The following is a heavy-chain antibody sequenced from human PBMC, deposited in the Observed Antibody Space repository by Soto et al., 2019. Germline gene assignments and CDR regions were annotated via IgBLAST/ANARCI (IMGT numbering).Heavy chain of an antibody. Sequence: SETLSLTCTVSGGSISSGGYYWSWIRQHPGKGLEWIGYIYYSGSTYYNPSLKSRVTISVDTSKNQFSLKLSSVTAADTAVYYCARRLVYAILKRDDAFDIWGQGTMVTVSS. CDR1: GGSISSGGYY. CDR3: ARRLVYAILKRDDAFDI. V-gene: IGHV4-31*03. D-gene: IGHD2-8*01. CDR2: IYYSGST. J-gene: IGHJ3*02.